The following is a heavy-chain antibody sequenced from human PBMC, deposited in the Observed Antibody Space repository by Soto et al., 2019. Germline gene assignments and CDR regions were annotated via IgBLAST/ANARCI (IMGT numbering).Heavy chain of an antibody. J-gene: IGHJ4*02. V-gene: IGHV3-7*01. Sequence: GGSLRLSCAASGFTFSGYWMSWVRQAPGKGLEWVANIKQDGSEKYYVDSVKGRFTISRDNAKNSLYLQMNSLRAEDTAVYYCARGGGNFEYWGQGTLVTVSS. CDR3: ARGGGNFEY. D-gene: IGHD3-10*01. CDR2: IKQDGSEK. CDR1: GFTFSGYW.